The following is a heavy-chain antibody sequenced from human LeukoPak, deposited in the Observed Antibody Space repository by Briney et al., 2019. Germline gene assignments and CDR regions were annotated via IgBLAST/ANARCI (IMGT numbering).Heavy chain of an antibody. CDR2: INPSGSST. D-gene: IGHD1-7*01. J-gene: IGHJ4*02. Sequence: ASAKVSCKPSGYSSTGSYIHCGPDAPGQGPEWMGEINPSGSSTIYAQKFKGRVTMTKDTSTGTVYMDLSSLRSEDTAVYYCASTKASDWHLTASPLDFWGQGTLVSVSS. CDR1: GYSSTGSY. CDR3: ASTKASDWHLTASPLDF. V-gene: IGHV1-46*01.